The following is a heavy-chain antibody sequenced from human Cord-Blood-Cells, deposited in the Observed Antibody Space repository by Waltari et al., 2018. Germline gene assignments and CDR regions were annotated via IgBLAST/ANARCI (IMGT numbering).Heavy chain of an antibody. CDR1: GASFSGYF. CDR2: INHSGST. CDR3: ARQARDAFDI. D-gene: IGHD6-6*01. V-gene: IGHV4-34*01. J-gene: IGHJ3*02. Sequence: QVQLQQWGPGLFKPSETLSLPCAVYGASFSGYFRRWIGQPPGKGLEWIGEINHSGSTNYNPSLKSRVTISVDTSKNQFSLKLSSVTAADTAVYYCARQARDAFDIWGQGTMVTVSS.